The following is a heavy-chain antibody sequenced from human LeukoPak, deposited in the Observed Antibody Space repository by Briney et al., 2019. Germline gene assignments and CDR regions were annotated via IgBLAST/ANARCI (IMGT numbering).Heavy chain of an antibody. Sequence: SETLSLTCTVSGGSISSYYWSWIRQPAGKGLEWIGRIYTSGSTNYNPSLKSRVTISVDTSKNQFSLKLSSVTAADTAVYYRARDIVVVPAESSLYYYYMDVWGKGTTVTVSS. J-gene: IGHJ6*03. CDR2: IYTSGST. CDR3: ARDIVVVPAESSLYYYYMDV. CDR1: GGSISSYY. V-gene: IGHV4-4*07. D-gene: IGHD2-2*01.